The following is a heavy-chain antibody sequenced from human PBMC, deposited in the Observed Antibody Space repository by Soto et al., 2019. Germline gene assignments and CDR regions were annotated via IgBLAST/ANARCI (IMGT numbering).Heavy chain of an antibody. Sequence: GESLKISCKGSGYSFTSYWISWVRQMPGKGLEWMGRIDPSDSYTNYSPSFQGHVTISADKSVSTAYLQWSSLKASDTAMYYCARHNAHYYYYYGMDVWGKGTTVTVSS. CDR1: GYSFTSYW. J-gene: IGHJ6*04. CDR3: ARHNAHYYYYYGMDV. CDR2: IDPSDSYT. V-gene: IGHV5-10-1*01. D-gene: IGHD1-20*01.